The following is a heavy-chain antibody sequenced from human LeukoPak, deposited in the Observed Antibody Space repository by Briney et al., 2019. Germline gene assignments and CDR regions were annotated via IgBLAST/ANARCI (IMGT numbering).Heavy chain of an antibody. V-gene: IGHV5-51*01. CDR1: GYSFTSYW. D-gene: IGHD3-22*01. Sequence: GASLQISCKGSGYSFTSYWIGWVRQMPGKGLEWMGIIYPGDSDTRYSPSFQGQVTISADKSISTAYLQWSSLKASDTAMYYCARQVFTYDSSGYYSGGYYMDVWGKGTTVTVSS. CDR3: ARQVFTYDSSGYYSGGYYMDV. J-gene: IGHJ6*03. CDR2: IYPGDSDT.